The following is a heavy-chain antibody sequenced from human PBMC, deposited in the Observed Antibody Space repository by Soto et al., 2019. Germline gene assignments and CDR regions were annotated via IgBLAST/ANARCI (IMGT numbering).Heavy chain of an antibody. CDR3: AREAVEGPYGGFDY. Sequence: RLSCAASGFTVSSNYMSWVRQAPGKGLEWVSVMYSGGSTYYADSVKGRFTISRHNSKNTLYLQMNSLRAEDTAVYYCAREAVEGPYGGFDYWGQGTLVTVSS. D-gene: IGHD3-10*01. CDR2: MYSGGST. CDR1: GFTVSSNY. J-gene: IGHJ4*02. V-gene: IGHV3-53*04.